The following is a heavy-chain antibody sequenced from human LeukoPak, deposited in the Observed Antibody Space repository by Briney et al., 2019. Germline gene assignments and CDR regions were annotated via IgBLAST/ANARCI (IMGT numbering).Heavy chain of an antibody. Sequence: GGSLRLSCAASGFTFSSYSMNWVRQAPGKGLEWVSSISSSSTYIYYADSVKGRFTISRDNAKNSLYLQMNSLRAEDTAVYYCARLEYYYDSSEDPYFDYWDQGILVTVSS. D-gene: IGHD3-22*01. J-gene: IGHJ4*02. CDR1: GFTFSSYS. V-gene: IGHV3-21*01. CDR2: ISSSSTYI. CDR3: ARLEYYYDSSEDPYFDY.